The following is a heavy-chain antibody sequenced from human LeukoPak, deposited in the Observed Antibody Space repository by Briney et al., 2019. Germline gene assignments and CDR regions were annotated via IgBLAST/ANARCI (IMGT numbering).Heavy chain of an antibody. J-gene: IGHJ3*02. D-gene: IGHD3-22*01. CDR3: AKDIGYDTRAFDI. V-gene: IGHV3-9*01. CDR2: ISWNSGSI. Sequence: PGRSLRLSCAASGFTFDDYAMHWVRQAPGKGLEWVSGISWNSGSIGYADSVKGRFTISRDNAKNSLYLQMNSLRAEDTASYYCAKDIGYDTRAFDIWGQGTMVTVSS. CDR1: GFTFDDYA.